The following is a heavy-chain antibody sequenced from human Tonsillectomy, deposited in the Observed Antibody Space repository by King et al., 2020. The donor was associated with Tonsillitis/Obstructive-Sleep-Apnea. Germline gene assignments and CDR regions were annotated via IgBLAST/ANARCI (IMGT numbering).Heavy chain of an antibody. Sequence: QLVQSGAEVKKPGASVKVSCSASGYTFTDYYMHWVRQAPGQGLEWMGIINLSGGTTFYPQKVKGRVTMTRDTSTSTGYMEMSSLGSEDTALYFCARPAVTSRWGDAFDIWGQGTMVTVSS. CDR2: INLSGGTT. D-gene: IGHD2-21*02. V-gene: IGHV1-46*01. J-gene: IGHJ3*02. CDR3: ARPAVTSRWGDAFDI. CDR1: GYTFTDYY.